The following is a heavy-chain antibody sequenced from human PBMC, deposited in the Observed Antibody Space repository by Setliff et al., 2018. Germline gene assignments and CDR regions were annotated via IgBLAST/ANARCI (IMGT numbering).Heavy chain of an antibody. D-gene: IGHD3-22*01. CDR2: IIPIFGTA. CDR3: ARDTRDKYDTSGHYLSLDY. Sequence: ASVKVSCKASGDTFSTYALSWVRQAPGQGLEWMGGIIPIFGTANYAQKFQGRVTISADESTRTVYMELSSLRFEDTAVYYCARDTRDKYDTSGHYLSLDYWGQGTLVTVSS. J-gene: IGHJ4*02. V-gene: IGHV1-69*13. CDR1: GDTFSTYA.